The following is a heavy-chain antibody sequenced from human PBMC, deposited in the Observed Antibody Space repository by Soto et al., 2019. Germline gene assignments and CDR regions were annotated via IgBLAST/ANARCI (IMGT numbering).Heavy chain of an antibody. Sequence: GASVKVSCKASGYTFTSYGISWVRQAPGQGLEWMGWISAYNGNTNYAQKLQGRVTMTTDTSTSTAYMEMRSLSSDDTAVYYCARGPHVSYYGSGSYYVYWGQGTLVTVSS. CDR2: ISAYNGNT. V-gene: IGHV1-18*01. CDR1: GYTFTSYG. D-gene: IGHD3-10*01. CDR3: ARGPHVSYYGSGSYYVY. J-gene: IGHJ4*02.